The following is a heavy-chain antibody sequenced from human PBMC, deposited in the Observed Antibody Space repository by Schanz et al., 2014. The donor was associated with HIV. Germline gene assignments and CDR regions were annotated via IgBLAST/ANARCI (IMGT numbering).Heavy chain of an antibody. CDR2: INHSGKT. CDR3: ASLKITATGCRFDF. D-gene: IGHD6-13*01. CDR1: GGSFSGNF. V-gene: IGHV4-34*01. J-gene: IGHJ4*02. Sequence: QVQLQQWGAGLLKPSETLSLTCAVYGGSFSGNFWTWIRQPPGRGLEWIGEINHSGKTNYNASLRSRVTISVDPSKTQFSLRVTSVTAADTGVYYCASLKITATGCRFDFWGQGTLVTVSS.